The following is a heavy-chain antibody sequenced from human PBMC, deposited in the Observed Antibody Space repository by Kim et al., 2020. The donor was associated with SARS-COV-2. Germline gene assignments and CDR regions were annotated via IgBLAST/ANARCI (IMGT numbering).Heavy chain of an antibody. J-gene: IGHJ4*01. CDR3: ARDRQAAAGGWGFLDH. D-gene: IGHD6-13*01. V-gene: IGHV3-30-3*01. Sequence: GGSLRLSCAASGFTFNNNAMHWVRQAPGKGLEWVAIISYDGSNQYYSDSVRGRFTISRDNSKNTLHLQMNSLRAEDTALYYCARDRQAAAGGWGFLDHWGHGALVTVSS. CDR2: ISYDGSNQ. CDR1: GFTFNNNA.